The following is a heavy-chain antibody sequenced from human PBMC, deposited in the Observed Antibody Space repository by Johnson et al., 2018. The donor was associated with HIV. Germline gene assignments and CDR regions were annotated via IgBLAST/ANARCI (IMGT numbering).Heavy chain of an antibody. CDR1: GFSFDDYA. J-gene: IGHJ3*01. Sequence: VQLVESGGGLVQPGRSLRLSCAASGFSFDDYAMYWVRQVPGKGLEWVSGINNDGSSTAYADSVKGRFTISRDNAENTLYLQMNSLRPDDTGVYYCAKDKFMFLDNPVDAFDVWGQGTMVTFSS. D-gene: IGHD3/OR15-3a*01. CDR3: AKDKFMFLDNPVDAFDV. CDR2: INNDGSST. V-gene: IGHV3-9*01.